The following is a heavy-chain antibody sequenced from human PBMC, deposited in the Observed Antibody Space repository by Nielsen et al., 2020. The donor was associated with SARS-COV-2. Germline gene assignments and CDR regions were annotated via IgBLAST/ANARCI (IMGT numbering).Heavy chain of an antibody. CDR1: EFTFSSYG. Sequence: GESLKISCAASEFTFSSYGMHWLRQAPGKGLEWLSYISNSGSTIYYADSVKGRFTISRDNTKNSLYLQMNSLRADDTAVYYCARDGSGRYFELWNYYPGMDVWGQGTTVTVSS. CDR2: ISNSGSTI. J-gene: IGHJ6*02. V-gene: IGHV3-48*04. CDR3: ARDGSGRYFELWNYYPGMDV. D-gene: IGHD3-9*01.